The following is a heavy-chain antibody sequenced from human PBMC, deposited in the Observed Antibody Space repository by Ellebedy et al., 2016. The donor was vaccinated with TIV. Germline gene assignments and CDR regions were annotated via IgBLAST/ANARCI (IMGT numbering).Heavy chain of an antibody. V-gene: IGHV3-30-3*01. CDR2: ISYDGSNK. D-gene: IGHD1-14*01. Sequence: GESLKISXAASGFTFSSYAMHWVRQAPGKGLEWVAVISYDGSNKYYADSVKGRFTISRDNSKNSLYLQMNSLRAEDTAVYYCARVGQPRKGLDYWGQGTLVTVSS. CDR1: GFTFSSYA. J-gene: IGHJ4*02. CDR3: ARVGQPRKGLDY.